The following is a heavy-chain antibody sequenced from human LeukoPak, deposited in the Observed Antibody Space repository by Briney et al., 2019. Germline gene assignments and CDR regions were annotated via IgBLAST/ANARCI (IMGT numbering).Heavy chain of an antibody. V-gene: IGHV3-9*01. CDR2: ISWNSGSI. CDR1: GFTFDDYA. D-gene: IGHD3-10*01. CDR3: AKDMKDLLWFGEFGSIDY. J-gene: IGHJ4*02. Sequence: PGGSLRLSCAASGFTFDDYAMHWVRQAPGKGLGWVSGISWNSGSIGYADSVKGRFTISRDNAKNSLYLQMNSLRAEDTALYYCAKDMKDLLWFGEFGSIDYWGQGTLVTVSS.